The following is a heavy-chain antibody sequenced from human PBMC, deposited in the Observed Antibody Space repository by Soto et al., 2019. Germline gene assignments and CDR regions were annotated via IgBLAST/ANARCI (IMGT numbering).Heavy chain of an antibody. Sequence: SETLSLTCTVSGGSISSGTYYWSWIRQHPGKGLEWIGYIYYKGTTYYNPSLKSRVTISVDTSKNQFSLNLSSVTAADTAVYYCARGKHRWRNWNEDDEFDYWGQGTLVTGSS. D-gene: IGHD1-1*01. J-gene: IGHJ4*02. CDR2: IYYKGTT. CDR3: ARGKHRWRNWNEDDEFDY. V-gene: IGHV4-31*03. CDR1: GGSISSGTYY.